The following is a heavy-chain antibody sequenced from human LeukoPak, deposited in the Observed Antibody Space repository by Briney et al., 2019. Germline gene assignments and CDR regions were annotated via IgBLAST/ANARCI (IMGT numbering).Heavy chain of an antibody. CDR2: INPNSGGT. CDR1: GYTFTGYY. V-gene: IGHV1-2*02. CDR3: ARSPSGYPDY. D-gene: IGHD6-13*01. J-gene: IGHJ4*02. Sequence: ASVKVSCKASGYTFTGYYMHWVRQAPGQGLEWMGGINPNSGGTDYAQKFQGRVTMTRDTFISTAYMELSRLRSDDTAVYYCARSPSGYPDYWGQGTLVTVSS.